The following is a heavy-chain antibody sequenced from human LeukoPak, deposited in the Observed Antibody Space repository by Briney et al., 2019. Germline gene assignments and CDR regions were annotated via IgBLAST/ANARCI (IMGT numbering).Heavy chain of an antibody. D-gene: IGHD3-3*01. CDR2: IYYSGST. J-gene: IGHJ4*02. V-gene: IGHV4-39*01. Sequence: SETLSLTCTVSGGSISSSSYYWGWICQPPEKGLEWIGSIYYSGSTYYNPSLKSRVTISVDTSKNQFSLKLSSVTAADTAVYYCARHEDDFGTDYWGQGTLVTVSS. CDR3: ARHEDDFGTDY. CDR1: GGSISSSSYY.